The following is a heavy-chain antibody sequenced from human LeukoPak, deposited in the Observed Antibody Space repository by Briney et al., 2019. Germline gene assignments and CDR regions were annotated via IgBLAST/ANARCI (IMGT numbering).Heavy chain of an antibody. Sequence: RTSETLSLTCAVYGGSFSGYYWSWIRQPPGKGLEWIGEINHSGSTNYNPSLKSRVTISVDTSKNQFSLKLSSVTAADTAVYYCARERSRYGSTYYYYGMDVWGQGTTVTVSS. CDR3: ARERSRYGSTYYYYGMDV. V-gene: IGHV4-34*01. J-gene: IGHJ6*02. D-gene: IGHD5-18*01. CDR2: INHSGST. CDR1: GGSFSGYY.